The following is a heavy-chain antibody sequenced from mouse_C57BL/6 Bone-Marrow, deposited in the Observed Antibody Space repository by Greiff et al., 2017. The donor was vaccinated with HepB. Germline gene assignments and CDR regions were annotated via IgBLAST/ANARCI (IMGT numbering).Heavy chain of an antibody. Sequence: EVKLVESGGGLVKPGGSLKLSCAASGFTFSSYAMSWVRQTPEKRLEWVATISDGGSYTYYPDNVKGRFTISRDNAKNNLYLQMSHLKSEDTAMYYCAREWPDYWGQGTTLTVSS. V-gene: IGHV5-4*01. CDR2: ISDGGSYT. CDR3: AREWPDY. J-gene: IGHJ2*01. CDR1: GFTFSSYA.